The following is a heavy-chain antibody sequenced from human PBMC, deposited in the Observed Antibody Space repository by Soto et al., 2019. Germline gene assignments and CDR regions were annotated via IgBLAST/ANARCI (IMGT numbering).Heavy chain of an antibody. Sequence: ASVKVSCKVSGYTLTELSMHWVRQAPGKGLEWMGGFDPEDGETIYAQKFQGRVTMTEDTSTDTAYMELSSLRSEDTAVYYCATGGLRVVRGEDAGFDYWGQGTLVTVSS. CDR2: FDPEDGET. V-gene: IGHV1-24*01. D-gene: IGHD3-10*01. CDR1: GYTLTELS. J-gene: IGHJ4*02. CDR3: ATGGLRVVRGEDAGFDY.